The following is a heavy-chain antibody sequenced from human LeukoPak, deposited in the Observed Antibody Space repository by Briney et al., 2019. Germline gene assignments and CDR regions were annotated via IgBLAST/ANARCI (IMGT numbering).Heavy chain of an antibody. D-gene: IGHD4-23*01. CDR1: GFTFSSYA. V-gene: IGHV3-23*01. J-gene: IGHJ4*02. CDR2: ISGSGVST. CDR3: AKGGLGGTAVVTMDS. Sequence: GASLRLSCAASGFTFSSYATSWVSQAPGKGLEWVSGISGSGVSTYYADSVKGQFTISRDNSKNTVYLQMNSLRAEDTAIYFCAKGGLGGTAVVTMDSWGQGTLVTVSS.